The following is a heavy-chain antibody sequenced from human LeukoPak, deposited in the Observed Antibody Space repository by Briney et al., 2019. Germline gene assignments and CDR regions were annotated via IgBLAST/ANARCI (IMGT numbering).Heavy chain of an antibody. CDR3: ARAPSEIGGSSPEYSRR. J-gene: IGHJ1*01. CDR2: IISGGST. Sequence: GGSLRLSCAPSVFTFSSYWMHWVRQAPGRGLVWVSCIISGGSTNYADSVKARSTISRDNAKNTVSLQMNSLRAEATGVYYCARAPSEIGGSSPEYSRRGSQRTLATV. V-gene: IGHV3-74*01. CDR1: VFTFSSYW. D-gene: IGHD2-15*01.